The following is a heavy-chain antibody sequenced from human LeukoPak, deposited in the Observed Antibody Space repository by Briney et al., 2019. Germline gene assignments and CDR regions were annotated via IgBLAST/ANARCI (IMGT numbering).Heavy chain of an antibody. CDR3: AGDKVVTIFG. J-gene: IGHJ4*02. D-gene: IGHD3-3*01. V-gene: IGHV1-69*04. CDR2: IIPILGIA. CDR1: GGTFSSYT. Sequence: GASVKVSCKASGGTFSSYTISWVRQAPGQGLEWMGRIIPILGIANYAQMFQGIVTITADKSTSTAYMELSSLTSEDTAVYYCAGDKVVTIFGWGQGTLVTLSS.